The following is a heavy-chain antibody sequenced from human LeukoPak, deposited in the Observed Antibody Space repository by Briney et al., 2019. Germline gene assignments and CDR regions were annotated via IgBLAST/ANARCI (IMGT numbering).Heavy chain of an antibody. D-gene: IGHD6-13*01. J-gene: IGHJ6*03. CDR2: IYYSGST. Sequence: PSETPSLTCTVSGGSISSYYWSWIRQPPGKGLEWIGYIYYSGSTNYNPSLKSRVTISVDTSKNQFSLKLSSVTAADTAVYYCAVGYQSYYYYYYMDVWGKGTTVTVSS. V-gene: IGHV4-59*01. CDR3: AVGYQSYYYYYYMDV. CDR1: GGSISSYY.